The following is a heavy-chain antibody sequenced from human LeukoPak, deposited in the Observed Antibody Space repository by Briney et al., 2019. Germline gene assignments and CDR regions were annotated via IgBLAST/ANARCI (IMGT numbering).Heavy chain of an antibody. J-gene: IGHJ4*02. CDR1: RSTFIDYY. V-gene: IGHV1-2*02. D-gene: IGHD6-19*01. Sequence: ASVKVSCKASRSTFIDYYVHWVRQAPGQGLEWMGWINPNAGGTNYAQKFQGRVTMAWDTSITTTYMELSRLTSDDTAVYYCARAHTTGWYWGQGTQVTVSS. CDR2: INPNAGGT. CDR3: ARAHTTGWY.